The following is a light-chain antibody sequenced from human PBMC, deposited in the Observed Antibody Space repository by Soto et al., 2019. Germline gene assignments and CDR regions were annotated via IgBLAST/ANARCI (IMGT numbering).Light chain of an antibody. CDR3: SSYSSSSRHV. Sequence: QSALTQPASVSGSPGQSITISFTGTSTDIGNYDYVSWYQQYPGKAPKLMIYEVIKRPSGVSNRFSGSKSVNTASLTISGLQAEDEADYHCSSYSSSSRHVFGTGTKVTVL. CDR1: STDIGNYDY. CDR2: EVI. J-gene: IGLJ1*01. V-gene: IGLV2-14*01.